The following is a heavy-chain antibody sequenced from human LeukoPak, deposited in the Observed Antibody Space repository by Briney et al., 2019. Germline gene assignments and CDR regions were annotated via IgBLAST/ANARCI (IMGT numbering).Heavy chain of an antibody. V-gene: IGHV4-39*07. Sequence: RASETLSLTCTVSGGSISSSSYYWGWIRQPPGKGLEWIGSIYYSGSTYYNPPLKSRVTISVDTSKNQFSLKLSSVTAADTAVYYCASIIPPVTAIDYWGQGTLVTVSS. D-gene: IGHD4-17*01. CDR2: IYYSGST. CDR1: GGSISSSSYY. CDR3: ASIIPPVTAIDY. J-gene: IGHJ4*02.